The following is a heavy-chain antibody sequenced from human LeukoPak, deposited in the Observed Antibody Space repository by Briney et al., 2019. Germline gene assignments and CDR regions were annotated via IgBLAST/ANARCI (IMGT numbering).Heavy chain of an antibody. CDR3: ARGRITMVRGVINYYYYYYMDV. J-gene: IGHJ6*03. D-gene: IGHD3-10*01. Sequence: PSETLSLTCSVYGGSFSGYYWSWIRQPPGMGLEWIGEINHSGSTNYNPSLKSRVTISVDTSKNQFSLKLSSVTAADTAVYYCARGRITMVRGVINYYYYYYMDVWGKGTTVTVSS. V-gene: IGHV4-34*01. CDR2: INHSGST. CDR1: GGSFSGYY.